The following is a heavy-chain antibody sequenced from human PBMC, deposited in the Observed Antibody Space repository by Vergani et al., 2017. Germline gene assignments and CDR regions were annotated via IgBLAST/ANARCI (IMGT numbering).Heavy chain of an antibody. V-gene: IGHV4-34*01. CDR3: ARGVSQRPYITMVRGVTPRPGSTVFDP. D-gene: IGHD3-10*01. Sequence: QVQLQQWGAGLLKPSETLSLTRAVYGGSFSGYYWSWIRQPPGKGLEWIGEINHSGSTNYNPSLKSRVTISVDTSKNQFSLKLSSVTAADTAVYYCARGVSQRPYITMVRGVTPRPGSTVFDPWGQGTLVTVSS. J-gene: IGHJ5*02. CDR2: INHSGST. CDR1: GGSFSGYY.